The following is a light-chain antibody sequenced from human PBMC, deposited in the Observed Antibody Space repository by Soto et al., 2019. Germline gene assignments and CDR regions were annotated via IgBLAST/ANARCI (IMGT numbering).Light chain of an antibody. V-gene: IGLV1-47*01. J-gene: IGLJ2*01. CDR3: SARDDSLSGVV. CDR1: SSNIGSNH. Sequence: QSVLTQPPSTSGTPGQRVTISCSGSSSNIGSNHVYWYQQFPGMAPKLLMYRSDQRPTGVPYRFSGSKSGTSASLAISGLRSDDEADYYCSARDDSLSGVVFGGGTKLTVL. CDR2: RSD.